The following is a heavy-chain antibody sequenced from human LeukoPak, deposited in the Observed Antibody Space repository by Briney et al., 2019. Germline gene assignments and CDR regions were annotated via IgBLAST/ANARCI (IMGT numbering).Heavy chain of an antibody. CDR2: IYYSGST. J-gene: IGHJ5*02. CDR3: ARASSSGWYSRQIFRWFDP. Sequence: EASETLSLTCTVSGGSISSYYWSWIRQPPGKGLEWIGYIYYSGSTNYNPSLKSRVTISVDTSKNQFSLKLSSVTAADTAVYCCARASSSGWYSRQIFRWFDPWGQGTLVTVSS. CDR1: GGSISSYY. V-gene: IGHV4-59*01. D-gene: IGHD6-19*01.